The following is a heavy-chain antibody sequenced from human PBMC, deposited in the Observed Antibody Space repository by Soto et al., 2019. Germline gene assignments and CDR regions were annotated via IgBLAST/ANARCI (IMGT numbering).Heavy chain of an antibody. Sequence: GGSLRLSCAASGFTFSSYSMNWVRQAPGKGLEWVSYISSSSSTIYYADSVKGRFTISRDNAKNSLYLQMNSLRAEDTAVYYCARDPTYFYDSSGYYDYWGQGTLVTVSS. J-gene: IGHJ4*02. CDR3: ARDPTYFYDSSGYYDY. CDR2: ISSSSSTI. V-gene: IGHV3-48*01. D-gene: IGHD3-22*01. CDR1: GFTFSSYS.